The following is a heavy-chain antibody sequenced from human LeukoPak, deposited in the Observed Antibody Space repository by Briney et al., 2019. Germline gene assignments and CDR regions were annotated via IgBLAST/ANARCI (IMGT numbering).Heavy chain of an antibody. Sequence: GGSLRLSCAASGFTVSSNYMNWVRQAPGKGLEWVSVIYSVGSTYYADSVKGRFTISRDNPKNTLYLQMNSLRAEDTAVYYCARDGGYDSSGYGRPINWFDPWGQGTLVTVSS. CDR3: ARDGGYDSSGYGRPINWFDP. CDR2: IYSVGST. V-gene: IGHV3-53*01. CDR1: GFTVSSNY. D-gene: IGHD3-22*01. J-gene: IGHJ5*02.